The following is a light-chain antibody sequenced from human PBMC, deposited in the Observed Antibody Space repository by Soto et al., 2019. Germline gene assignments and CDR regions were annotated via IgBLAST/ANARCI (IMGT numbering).Light chain of an antibody. Sequence: DIQMTQSPSTLSASVGDRVTITCRASQSIRYYLAWYQHRPGKAPELLIYDASTLQNGVSSRFSGSGSETEFTLTISSLQPDDCATYYCQQYDTSYTFGQGTKLDVK. CDR2: DAS. J-gene: IGKJ2*01. CDR1: QSIRYY. V-gene: IGKV1-5*01. CDR3: QQYDTSYT.